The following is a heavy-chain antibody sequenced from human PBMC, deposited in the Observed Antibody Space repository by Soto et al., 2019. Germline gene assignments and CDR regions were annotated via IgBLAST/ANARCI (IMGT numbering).Heavy chain of an antibody. CDR3: ARGRNWFDP. J-gene: IGHJ5*02. V-gene: IGHV4-39*01. Sequence: SETLSLTGTVSGGSISSSSYYWGWIRQPPGKGLEWIGSIYYSGSTYYNPSLKSRVTISVDTSKNQFSLKLSSVTAADTAVYYCARGRNWFDPWGQGTLVTVSS. CDR2: IYYSGST. CDR1: GGSISSSSYY.